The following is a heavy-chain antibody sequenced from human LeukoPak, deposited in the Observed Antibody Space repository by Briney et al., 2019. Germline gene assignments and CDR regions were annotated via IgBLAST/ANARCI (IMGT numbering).Heavy chain of an antibody. CDR1: GYTFTGYY. Sequence: GASVKVSCKASGYTFTGYYMHWVRQAPGQGLEWMGWINTNTGNPTYAQGFTGRFVFSLDTSVSTAYLQISSLKAEDTAVYYCARTYGSGSYRWFDPWGQGTLVTVSS. V-gene: IGHV7-4-1*02. D-gene: IGHD3-10*01. CDR2: INTNTGNP. J-gene: IGHJ5*02. CDR3: ARTYGSGSYRWFDP.